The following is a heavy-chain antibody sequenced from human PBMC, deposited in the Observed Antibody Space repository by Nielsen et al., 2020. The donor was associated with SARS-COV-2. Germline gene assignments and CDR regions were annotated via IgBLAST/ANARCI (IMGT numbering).Heavy chain of an antibody. CDR3: TRVDSSGYFDLDY. CDR1: GFTFGDYA. D-gene: IGHD3-22*01. Sequence: GGSLRLSCTASGFTFGDYAMSWVRQAPGKGMEWVGFIRSKAYGGTTEYAASVKGRFTISRDDSKSIAYLQMNSLKTEDTAVYYCTRVDSSGYFDLDYWGQGTPVTVSS. J-gene: IGHJ4*02. V-gene: IGHV3-49*04. CDR2: IRSKAYGGTT.